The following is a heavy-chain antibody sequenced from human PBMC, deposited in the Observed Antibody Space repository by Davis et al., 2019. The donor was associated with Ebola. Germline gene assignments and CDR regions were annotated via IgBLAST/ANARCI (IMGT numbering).Heavy chain of an antibody. D-gene: IGHD6-6*01. V-gene: IGHV3-21*01. CDR2: ISSSSNYI. Sequence: GESLKISCAASGLTVNYFCMNWVRQAPGKGLEWVSFISSSSNYIYYADSVKGRFTVSRDNAKNSLYLQMNSLRAEDTAVYYCATEYSSIYWGQGTLVTVSS. CDR3: ATEYSSIY. CDR1: GLTVNYFC. J-gene: IGHJ4*02.